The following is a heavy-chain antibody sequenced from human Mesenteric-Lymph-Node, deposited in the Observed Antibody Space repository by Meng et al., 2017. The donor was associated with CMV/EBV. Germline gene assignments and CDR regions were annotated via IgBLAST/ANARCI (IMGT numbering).Heavy chain of an antibody. Sequence: QFQLVQSGAEVRKPGSSVKVSGKASGGTFSSYTISWVRQAPGQGLEWMGRFIPILGIANYAQKFQGRVTITADKSTSTAYMELRSLRSEDTAVYYCAGGIAAAGSRWFDPWGQGTLVTVSS. V-gene: IGHV1-69*02. CDR1: GGTFSSYT. J-gene: IGHJ5*02. CDR3: AGGIAAAGSRWFDP. CDR2: FIPILGIA. D-gene: IGHD6-13*01.